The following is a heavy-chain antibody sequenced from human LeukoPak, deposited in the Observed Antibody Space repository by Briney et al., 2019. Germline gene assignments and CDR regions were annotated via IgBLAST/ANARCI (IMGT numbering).Heavy chain of an antibody. V-gene: IGHV3-21*01. D-gene: IGHD2-2*01. J-gene: IGHJ5*02. CDR1: GFTFSSYS. CDR3: ARDPRRLGYCSSTSCYLLWFDP. Sequence: GGSLRLSCAASGFTFSSYSMNWVRQAPGKGLEWVSSISSSSSYIYYADSVKGRFTISRDNAKSSLYLQMNSLRAEDTAVYYCARDPRRLGYCSSTSCYLLWFDPWGQGTLVTVSS. CDR2: ISSSSSYI.